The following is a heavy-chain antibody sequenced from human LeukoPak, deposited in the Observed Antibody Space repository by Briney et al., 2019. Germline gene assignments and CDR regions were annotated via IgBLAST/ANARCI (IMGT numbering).Heavy chain of an antibody. V-gene: IGHV1-46*01. CDR1: GYTFTRNY. CDR2: INPRGVST. J-gene: IGHJ4*02. Sequence: ASVKVSCKASGYTFTRNYTHWGRQAPGQGLEWMGIINPRGVSTTYAQKFQGRLTMTRDTSTRTVYMELSSLRSEATAVYYCAREDADYTFSFDFWGQGTLVTVSS. CDR3: AREDADYTFSFDF. D-gene: IGHD4-17*01.